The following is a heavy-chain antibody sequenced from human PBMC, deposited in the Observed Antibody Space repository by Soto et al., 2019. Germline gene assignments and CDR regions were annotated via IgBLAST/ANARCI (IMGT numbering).Heavy chain of an antibody. J-gene: IGHJ6*02. CDR3: ARDTVTSLTPYHGFYYYGMDV. CDR2: ISSDGSSK. D-gene: IGHD4-4*01. CDR1: GLPFGSYT. Sequence: LGLSCNASGLPFGSYTMHWLLRGPGRGLEWGGIISSDGSSKYYAHCFKCLIIISTDNSKNTLYLQLDTLNPDDTAIYYCARDTVTSLTPYHGFYYYGMDVWGQGTTVTVSS. V-gene: IGHV3-30-3*01.